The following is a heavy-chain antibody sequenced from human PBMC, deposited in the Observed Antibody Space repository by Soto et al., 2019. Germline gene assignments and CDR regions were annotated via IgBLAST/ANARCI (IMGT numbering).Heavy chain of an antibody. Sequence: VASVKVSCKASGYTFTSYGISWVRQAPGQGLEWMGWISGYDAKTNYAQKLKGRVTMTTDTSTSTAYMELRSLRSDDTAVYYCARDDCSSTSCYGDAFDIWGQGTMVTVS. J-gene: IGHJ3*02. D-gene: IGHD2-2*01. CDR3: ARDDCSSTSCYGDAFDI. CDR1: GYTFTSYG. V-gene: IGHV1-18*01. CDR2: ISGYDAKT.